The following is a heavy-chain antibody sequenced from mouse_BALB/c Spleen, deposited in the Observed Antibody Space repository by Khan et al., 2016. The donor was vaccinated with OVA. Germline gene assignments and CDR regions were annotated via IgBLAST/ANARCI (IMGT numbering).Heavy chain of an antibody. V-gene: IGHV1S137*01. CDR1: GYTFTDCA. Sequence: QVQLKQSGAELVRPGVSVKLSCKGSGYTFTDCAMHWVKQSHAKSLEWIGVISTYYGDATYNQKFKGKATMTVDKSSSTAYMELARLTSDDSAIYYCARGSGNSRFAYWGQGTLVTVSA. CDR2: ISTYYGDA. J-gene: IGHJ3*01. D-gene: IGHD1-3*01. CDR3: ARGSGNSRFAY.